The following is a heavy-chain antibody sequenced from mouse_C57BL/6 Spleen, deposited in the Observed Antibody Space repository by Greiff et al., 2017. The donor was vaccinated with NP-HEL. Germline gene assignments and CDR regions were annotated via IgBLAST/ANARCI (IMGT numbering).Heavy chain of an antibody. D-gene: IGHD1-1*01. Sequence: PLAALVMPGASVKLSCKASGYTFTSYWMHWVKQRPGQGLEWIGEIDPSDSYTNYNQKFKGKSTLTVDKSSSTAYMQLISLTSEDSAVYYCARIYYYGSSPYYFDYWGQGTTLTVSS. J-gene: IGHJ2*01. CDR2: IDPSDSYT. CDR3: ARIYYYGSSPYYFDY. CDR1: GYTFTSYW. V-gene: IGHV1-69*01.